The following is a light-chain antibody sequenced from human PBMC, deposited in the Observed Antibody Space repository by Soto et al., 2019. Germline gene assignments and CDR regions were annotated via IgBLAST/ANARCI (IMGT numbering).Light chain of an antibody. J-gene: IGKJ5*01. CDR1: QGISSY. CDR2: AAS. CDR3: QQLNSYLT. V-gene: IGKV1-9*01. Sequence: DIQLTQSPSFLSASVGDRVTITCRASQGISSYLAWYQQKPGEAPKLLIYAASTLQSGVPSRFSGSGSGTEFTLTISSLQPEDFATYYCQQLNSYLTFGQGTRLEIK.